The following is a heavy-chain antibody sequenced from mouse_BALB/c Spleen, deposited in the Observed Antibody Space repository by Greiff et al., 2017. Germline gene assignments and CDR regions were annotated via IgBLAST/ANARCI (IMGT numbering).Heavy chain of an antibody. Sequence: EVKLVESGGGLVKPGGSLKLSCEASGFTFSSYAMSWVRQTPGKRLEWVASISSGGSSYYPDSVKGRFTISRDNARNILYLQMSSLSSEDTAMYYCARGHYGYDAMDYWGQGTSVTVSS. J-gene: IGHJ4*01. CDR2: ISSGGSS. D-gene: IGHD1-2*01. V-gene: IGHV5-6-5*01. CDR1: GFTFSSYA. CDR3: ARGHYGYDAMDY.